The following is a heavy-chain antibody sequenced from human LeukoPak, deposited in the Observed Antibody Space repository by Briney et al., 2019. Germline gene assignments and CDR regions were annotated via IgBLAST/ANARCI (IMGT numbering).Heavy chain of an antibody. CDR3: ARRAKNWYSSGWYYFDY. CDR1: GGSFSGYY. V-gene: IGHV4-34*01. CDR2: INHSGST. Sequence: SETLSLTCAVYGGSFSGYYWSWIRQPPGKGLEWIGEINHSGSTNYNPSLKSRVTISVDTSKNQFSLKLSSVTAADTAVYYCARRAKNWYSSGWYYFDYWGQGTLVTVSS. J-gene: IGHJ4*02. D-gene: IGHD6-19*01.